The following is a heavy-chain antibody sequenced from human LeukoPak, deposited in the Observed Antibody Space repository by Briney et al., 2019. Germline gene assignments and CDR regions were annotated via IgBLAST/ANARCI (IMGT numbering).Heavy chain of an antibody. CDR3: ARAAHGDYGNYFDY. J-gene: IGHJ4*02. D-gene: IGHD4-17*01. CDR2: IYHSGST. V-gene: IGHV4-38-2*02. CDR1: GDSISNYY. Sequence: SETLSLTCTVSGDSISNYYWSWIRQPPGKGLEWIGSIYHSGSTYYNPSLKSRVTISVDTSKNQFSLKLSSVTAADTAVYYCARAAHGDYGNYFDYWGQGTLVTVSS.